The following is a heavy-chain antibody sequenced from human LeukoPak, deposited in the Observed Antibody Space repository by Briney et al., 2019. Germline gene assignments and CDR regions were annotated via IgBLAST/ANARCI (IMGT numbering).Heavy chain of an antibody. CDR3: ARRRYSYGYHDAFDI. D-gene: IGHD5-18*01. J-gene: IGHJ3*02. CDR1: GYRFTSYW. CDR2: IYPGDSDT. V-gene: IGHV5-51*01. Sequence: GESLKISCKGSGYRFTSYWIGWVRQMPGKGLEWMGIIYPGDSDTRYSPSFQGQVTISADKSISTAYLQWSSLKASDTAMYYCARRRYSYGYHDAFDIWGQGTMVTVSS.